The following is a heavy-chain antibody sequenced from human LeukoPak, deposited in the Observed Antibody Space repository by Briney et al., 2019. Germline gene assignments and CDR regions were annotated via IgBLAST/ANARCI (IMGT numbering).Heavy chain of an antibody. CDR3: ARTAARRFDY. CDR2: IDPTGGST. V-gene: IGHV1-46*01. CDR1: GYTFPSYF. J-gene: IGHJ4*02. D-gene: IGHD6-6*01. Sequence: ASVTVSCKASGYTFPSYFMHWVRQAPGQGLEWMGIIDPTGGSTTYAQKFQGRVTMTRDTSTSTVYMELSSLRSDDTAVYYCARTAARRFDYWGQGTLVTVSS.